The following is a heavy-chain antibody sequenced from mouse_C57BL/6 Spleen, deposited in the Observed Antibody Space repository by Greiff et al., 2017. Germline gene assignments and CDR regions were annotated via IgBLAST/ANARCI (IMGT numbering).Heavy chain of an antibody. CDR2: INPSSGYT. Sequence: VQLVESGAELAKPGASVKLSCKASGYTFTSYWMHWVKQRPGQGLEWIGYINPSSGYTKYNQKFKDKATLTADKSSSTAYMQLSSLTYEDSAVYYCARWIYYDYDAFAYWGQGTLVTVSA. CDR1: GYTFTSYW. CDR3: ARWIYYDYDAFAY. J-gene: IGHJ3*01. D-gene: IGHD2-4*01. V-gene: IGHV1-7*01.